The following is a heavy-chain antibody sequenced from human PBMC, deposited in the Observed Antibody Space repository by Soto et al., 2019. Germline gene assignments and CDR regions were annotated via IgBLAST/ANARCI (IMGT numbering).Heavy chain of an antibody. J-gene: IGHJ6*02. CDR3: AGDQGGITIFGVPYGMDV. D-gene: IGHD3-3*01. V-gene: IGHV4-31*03. Sequence: SETLSLTCTVSGGSITSGGHYWSWIRQHPGKGLEWIGYIYYSGSTYYNPSLKSRVTISVDTSKNQFSLKLRSVTVADTAVYYCAGDQGGITIFGVPYGMDVWGQGTTVTVSS. CDR1: GGSITSGGHY. CDR2: IYYSGST.